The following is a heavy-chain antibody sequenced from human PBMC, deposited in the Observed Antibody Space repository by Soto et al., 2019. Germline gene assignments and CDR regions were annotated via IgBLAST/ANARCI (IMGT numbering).Heavy chain of an antibody. CDR2: IIPIFGTA. J-gene: IGHJ6*02. CDR1: GGTFSSYA. Sequence: SVKVSCKASGGTFSSYAISWVRQAPGQGLEWMGGIIPIFGTANYAQKFQGRVTITADKSTSTAYMELSSLRSEDTAVYYCARDQVVPAAFYYYYGMDVWGQGTTVTSP. CDR3: ARDQVVPAAFYYYYGMDV. D-gene: IGHD2-2*01. V-gene: IGHV1-69*06.